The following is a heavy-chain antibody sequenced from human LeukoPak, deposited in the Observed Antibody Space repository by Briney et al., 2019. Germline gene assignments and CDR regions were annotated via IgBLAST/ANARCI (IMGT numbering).Heavy chain of an antibody. V-gene: IGHV4-34*01. Sequence: SETLSLTCAVYGGSFSGYYWSWIRQPPGKGLEWIGEINHSGSTNYNPSLKSRVTISVGTSKNQFSLKLSSVTAADTAVYYCARGGERITMIVVVTPPYYYYMDVWGKGTTVTVSS. CDR2: INHSGST. D-gene: IGHD3-22*01. CDR1: GGSFSGYY. J-gene: IGHJ6*03. CDR3: ARGGERITMIVVVTPPYYYYMDV.